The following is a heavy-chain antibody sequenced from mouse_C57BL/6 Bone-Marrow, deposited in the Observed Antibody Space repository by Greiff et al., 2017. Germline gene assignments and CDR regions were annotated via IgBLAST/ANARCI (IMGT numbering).Heavy chain of an antibody. CDR3: AGGGYCGSSFDY. CDR2: IYPRSGNT. Sequence: VQLHQPGAELARPGASVKLSCKASGYTFTSYGIRWVKQRTGQGLEWIGEIYPRSGNTYYNEKFKGKATLTADKSSSTAYMELRSLTSEDSAVSVCAGGGYCGSSFDYWGQGTTLTVSS. CDR1: GYTFTSYG. J-gene: IGHJ2*01. V-gene: IGHV1-81*01. D-gene: IGHD1-1*01.